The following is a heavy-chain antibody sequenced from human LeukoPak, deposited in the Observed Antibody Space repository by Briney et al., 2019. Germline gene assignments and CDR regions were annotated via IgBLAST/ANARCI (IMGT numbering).Heavy chain of an antibody. V-gene: IGHV3-21*01. Sequence: SRNWVRQXPGKGLEGVASISSSSSYIYYADSVKGGFTISRENDKKSLYLQMNSLRAEHTAVYYCARGFSMFGAFDIWGQGTMVTVSS. CDR2: ISSSSSYI. J-gene: IGHJ3*02. D-gene: IGHD3-10*02. CDR1: S. CDR3: ARGFSMFGAFDI.